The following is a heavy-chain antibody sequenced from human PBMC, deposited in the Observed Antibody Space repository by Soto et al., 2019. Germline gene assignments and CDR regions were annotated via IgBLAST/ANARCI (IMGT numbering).Heavy chain of an antibody. D-gene: IGHD3-22*01. J-gene: IGHJ5*01. V-gene: IGHV4-34*01. Sequence: SETLSLTCAVYGGSFSGHSWTWIRQSPGKGLEWIGDINHSGRVNYSPSLKSRVTISLDTSKNQFSLTLRAVTAADTAMYYCSTRAYDTNGYYRFDPWGKGTLVTVFS. CDR2: INHSGRV. CDR1: GGSFSGHS. CDR3: STRAYDTNGYYRFDP.